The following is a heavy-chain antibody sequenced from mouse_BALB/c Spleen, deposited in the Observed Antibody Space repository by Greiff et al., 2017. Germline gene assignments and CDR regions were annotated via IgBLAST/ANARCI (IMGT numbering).Heavy chain of an antibody. D-gene: IGHD2-1*01. CDR2: INPSTGYT. J-gene: IGHJ4*01. Sequence: VQLQQSGAELAKPGASVKMSCKASGYTFTSYWMHWVKQRPGQGLEWIGYINPSTGYTEYNQKFKDKATLTADKSSSTAYMQLSSLTSEDSAVYYCARRDGNYNYAMDYWGQGTSVTVSS. CDR1: GYTFTSYW. CDR3: ARRDGNYNYAMDY. V-gene: IGHV1-7*01.